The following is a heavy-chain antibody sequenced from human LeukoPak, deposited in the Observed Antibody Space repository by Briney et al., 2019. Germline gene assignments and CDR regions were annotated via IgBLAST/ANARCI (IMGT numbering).Heavy chain of an antibody. CDR3: ATATRYFDY. CDR2: ISYDGTNE. Sequence: HPGGSLRLSCAGSGFSFSSYTMHWVRQAPGKGLEWVAIISYDGTNEYYADSVKGRFTISRDNSKNTLYLQMNSLRAEDTAVYYCATATRYFDYWGQGTLVTVSS. V-gene: IGHV3-30*04. CDR1: GFSFSSYT. J-gene: IGHJ4*02.